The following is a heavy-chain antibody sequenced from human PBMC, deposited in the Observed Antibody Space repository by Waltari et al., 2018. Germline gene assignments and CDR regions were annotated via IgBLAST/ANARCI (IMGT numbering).Heavy chain of an antibody. D-gene: IGHD3-22*01. CDR1: GFTFGDSA. J-gene: IGHJ4*02. V-gene: IGHV3-49*03. CDR2: IRSKAYGGTT. CDR3: TRGSITMIVVVNTFDY. Sequence: EVQLVESGGGLVQPGRSLRLSCTASGFTFGDSAMSWFRQAPGKGLEWVGFIRSKAYGGTTEYAASVKGRFTISRDDSKSIAYLQMNSLKTEDTAVYYCTRGSITMIVVVNTFDYWGQGTLVTVSS.